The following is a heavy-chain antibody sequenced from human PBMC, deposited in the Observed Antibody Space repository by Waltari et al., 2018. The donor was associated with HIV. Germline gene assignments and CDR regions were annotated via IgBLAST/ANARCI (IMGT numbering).Heavy chain of an antibody. Sequence: QLQLQESGPGLVKSSWTLSLTRPVYGGSITSSSYYLGWIRQPPGKGLEWIGNIYYSGSAYYNSSLKSRVTISVDMSKNQFSLKLNSVTAADTAVYYCARDRYYYARTGSPDYWGQGTLVTVSS. CDR2: IYYSGSA. CDR1: GGSITSSSYY. J-gene: IGHJ4*02. D-gene: IGHD3-22*01. V-gene: IGHV4-39*02. CDR3: ARDRYYYARTGSPDY.